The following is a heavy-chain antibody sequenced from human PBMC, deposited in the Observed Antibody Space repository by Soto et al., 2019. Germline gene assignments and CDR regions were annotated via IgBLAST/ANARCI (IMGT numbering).Heavy chain of an antibody. Sequence: SETLSLTCTVSGGSISSYYWSWIRQPPGKGLEWIGYIYYSGSTNYNPSLKSRVTISVDTSKNQFSLKLSSVTAADPAVYYCAGHRRGWGSSSWGGSAFDIWGQGTMVTVSS. D-gene: IGHD6-6*01. V-gene: IGHV4-59*08. CDR2: IYYSGST. CDR3: AGHRRGWGSSSWGGSAFDI. CDR1: GGSISSYY. J-gene: IGHJ3*02.